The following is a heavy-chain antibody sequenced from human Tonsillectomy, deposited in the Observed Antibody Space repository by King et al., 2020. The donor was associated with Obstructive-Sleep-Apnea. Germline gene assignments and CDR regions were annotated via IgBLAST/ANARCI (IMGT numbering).Heavy chain of an antibody. V-gene: IGHV1-18*01. D-gene: IGHD6-19*01. Sequence: VQLVESGAEVKEPGASVKVSCTASGYTFTTYGISWVRQAPGQGLEWMGWISVYNGNTNYAQKLQGRVTMTTDTSTSTAYIELSSLRSDDTAVYFCARDVGPPYSSGWETFDYWGQGTLVTVSS. CDR1: GYTFTTYG. J-gene: IGHJ4*02. CDR2: ISVYNGNT. CDR3: ARDVGPPYSSGWETFDY.